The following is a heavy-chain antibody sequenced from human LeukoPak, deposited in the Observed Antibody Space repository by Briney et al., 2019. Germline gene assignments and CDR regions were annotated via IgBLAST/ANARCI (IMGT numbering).Heavy chain of an antibody. V-gene: IGHV4-39*01. CDR1: GGSISSSSYY. CDR3: ARVRGRGYGGNWFDP. D-gene: IGHD5-12*01. J-gene: IGHJ5*02. Sequence: SETLSPTCTVSGGSISSSSYYWGWIRQPPGKGLEWIGSIYYSGSTYYNPSLKSRVTISVDTSKNQFSLKLSSVTAADTAVYYCARVRGRGYGGNWFDPWGQGTLVTVSS. CDR2: IYYSGST.